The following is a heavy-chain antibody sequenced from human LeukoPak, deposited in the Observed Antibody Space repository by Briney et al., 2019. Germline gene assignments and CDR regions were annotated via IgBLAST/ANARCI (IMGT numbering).Heavy chain of an antibody. Sequence: ASVTVSCKASGYTFTSYDINWVRQATGQGLEWMGWMNPNSGNTGYAQKFQGRVTMTRNTSISTAYMELSSLRSEDTAVYYCARKLYSSSWYEGDYWGQGTLVTVSS. CDR1: GYTFTSYD. V-gene: IGHV1-8*01. D-gene: IGHD6-13*01. CDR3: ARKLYSSSWYEGDY. J-gene: IGHJ4*02. CDR2: MNPNSGNT.